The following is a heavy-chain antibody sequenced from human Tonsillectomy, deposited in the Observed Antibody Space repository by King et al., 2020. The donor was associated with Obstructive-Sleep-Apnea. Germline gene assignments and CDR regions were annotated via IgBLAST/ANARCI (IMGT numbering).Heavy chain of an antibody. J-gene: IGHJ5*02. CDR2: INHSGST. CDR1: GGSFNDYY. CDR3: ARGSGAASVNWLDP. V-gene: IGHV4-34*01. Sequence: QVQLQQWGAGLLKPSETLSLTCGVYGGSFNDYYWSWIRQPPGKGLEWIGEINHSGSTNHNPSLKSRVTISVDTSKNQFSLKLSSVTAADTAVYYCARGSGAASVNWLDPWGKGALVTVS. D-gene: IGHD6-13*01.